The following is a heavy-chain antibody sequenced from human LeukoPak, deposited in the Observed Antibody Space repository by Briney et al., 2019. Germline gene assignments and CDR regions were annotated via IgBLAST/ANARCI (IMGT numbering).Heavy chain of an antibody. CDR2: INQDGSVI. V-gene: IGHV3-7*01. CDR1: GFTFSSSW. D-gene: IGHD2-15*01. J-gene: IGHJ3*02. Sequence: PGGSLRLSCAASGFTFSSSWMTWIRQAPGTGLEWLANINQDGSVINYVDSVRGRFTISRDNAKYPLYLQLNSLRAEDTAVYYCARDIAYHAFDIWGQGTMVAVSS. CDR3: ARDIAYHAFDI.